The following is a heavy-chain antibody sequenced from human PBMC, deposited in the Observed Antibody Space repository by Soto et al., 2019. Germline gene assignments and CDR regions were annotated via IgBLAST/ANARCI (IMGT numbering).Heavy chain of an antibody. Sequence: GSLRLSCSSTGFIFSYYAISWVRQAPGKGLEWVSGISGSGDSTYYADSVKGRFTISRDNSKNTLYLQMNSLRAEDTAVYYCAYSSTPFDYWGQGTLVTSPQ. D-gene: IGHD6-13*01. CDR1: GFIFSYYA. J-gene: IGHJ4*02. CDR2: ISGSGDST. V-gene: IGHV3-23*01. CDR3: AYSSTPFDY.